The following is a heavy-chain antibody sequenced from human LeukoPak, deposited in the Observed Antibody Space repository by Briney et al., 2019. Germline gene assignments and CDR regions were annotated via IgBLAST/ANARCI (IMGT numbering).Heavy chain of an antibody. J-gene: IGHJ4*02. D-gene: IGHD3-22*01. CDR2: ISYDGSNK. V-gene: IGHV3-30*19. CDR1: GFTFRSNW. CDR3: ARVLNYYDSSGYYFSY. Sequence: GGSLRLSCAASGFTFRSNWMHWVRQAPGKGLEWVTVISYDGSNKYYADSVKGRFTVSRDNSKNTLYLQMDSLRAEDTAVYYCARVLNYYDSSGYYFSYWGQGTLVTVSS.